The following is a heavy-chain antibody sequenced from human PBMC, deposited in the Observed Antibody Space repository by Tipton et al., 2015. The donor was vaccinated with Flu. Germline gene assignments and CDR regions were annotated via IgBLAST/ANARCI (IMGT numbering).Heavy chain of an antibody. D-gene: IGHD3-22*01. CDR3: ARGRAMIVGGYYFDY. J-gene: IGHJ4*02. V-gene: IGHV3-21*04. CDR2: ITSGSTFI. CDR1: GFSFGSYS. Sequence: SLRLSCAASGFSFGSYSMNWVRQAPGKGLEWVSCITSGSTFIDYADSVKGRFTISRDNSKNTLYLQMNSLRAEDTAVYYCARGRAMIVGGYYFDYWGQGTLVTVSS.